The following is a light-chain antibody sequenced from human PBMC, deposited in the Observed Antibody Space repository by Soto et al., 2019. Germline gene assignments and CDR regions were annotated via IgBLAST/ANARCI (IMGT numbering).Light chain of an antibody. CDR1: QSVSSN. V-gene: IGKV3-15*01. CDR2: GAS. J-gene: IGKJ1*01. CDR3: QQYNNWPRT. Sequence: EIVMTQSPATLSVSPGERATLSCRASQSVSSNLAWYQQKPGQAPRLLIYGASTRATGIPARFSGSGSGTEFTLTIRSLQSEYFAVYYCQQYNNWPRTFGQGTKVEIK.